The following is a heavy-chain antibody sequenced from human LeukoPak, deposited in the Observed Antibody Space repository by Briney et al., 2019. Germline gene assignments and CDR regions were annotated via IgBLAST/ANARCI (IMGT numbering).Heavy chain of an antibody. Sequence: PGGSLRLSCAASGFTFSDYYMSWIRQAPGKGLEWIGSINYSGSTYYNPSLKSRVTISVDTSKNQYSLKLSSVTAADTAVYYCARHAGGDYYDSGGYYYPFDYWGQGTLVTVSS. CDR1: GFTFSDYY. D-gene: IGHD3-22*01. V-gene: IGHV4-39*01. CDR2: INYSGST. J-gene: IGHJ4*02. CDR3: ARHAGGDYYDSGGYYYPFDY.